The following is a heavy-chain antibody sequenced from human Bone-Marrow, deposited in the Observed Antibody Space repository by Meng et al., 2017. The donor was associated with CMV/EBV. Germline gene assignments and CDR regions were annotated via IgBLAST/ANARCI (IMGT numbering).Heavy chain of an antibody. V-gene: IGHV4-61*01. CDR2: IYYIGST. CDR3: ARNYDILTGLDHWFDP. J-gene: IGHJ5*02. Sequence: GSLRLSCTVSGGSVNSVSYYWSWIRQPPGKGLEWIGHIYYIGSTSYNPSLKSRATISVDTSKNQFSLKLSSVTAADTAVYYCARNYDILTGLDHWFDPWGQGTLVTVSS. D-gene: IGHD3-9*01. CDR1: GGSVNSVSYY.